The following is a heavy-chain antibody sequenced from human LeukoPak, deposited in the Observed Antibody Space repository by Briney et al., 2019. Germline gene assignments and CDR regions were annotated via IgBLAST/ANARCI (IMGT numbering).Heavy chain of an antibody. V-gene: IGHV3-21*01. CDR1: GFTFSSYS. D-gene: IGHD4-11*01. J-gene: IGHJ6*03. CDR2: ISSSSSYI. Sequence: GGSLRLSCAASGFTFSSYSMNWVRQAPGKGLEWVSSISSSSSYIYYADSVKGRFTISRDNAKNSLYLQMNSLRAEDTAVYYCARDTPTTVTTKGYYYYYMDVWGKGTTVTVSS. CDR3: ARDTPTTVTTKGYYYYYMDV.